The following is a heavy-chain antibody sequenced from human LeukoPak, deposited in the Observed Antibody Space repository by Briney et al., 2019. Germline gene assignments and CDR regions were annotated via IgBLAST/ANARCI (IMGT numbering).Heavy chain of an antibody. Sequence: GGSLRLSCEVSGFSLTTYGMLWVRQAPGKGLEWVAFMRSNGINTYYGDSVKGRFTISRDISKSTLYLQMNSLTTDDTALYFCAKDRPLKGGFDPWGQGFLVIVSS. D-gene: IGHD3-16*01. V-gene: IGHV3-30*02. J-gene: IGHJ5*02. CDR1: GFSLTTYG. CDR3: AKDRPLKGGFDP. CDR2: MRSNGINT.